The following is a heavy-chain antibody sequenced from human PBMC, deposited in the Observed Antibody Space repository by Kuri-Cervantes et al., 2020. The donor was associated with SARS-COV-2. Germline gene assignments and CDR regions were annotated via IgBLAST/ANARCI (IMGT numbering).Heavy chain of an antibody. CDR1: GFIFSDFG. V-gene: IGHV3-48*01. J-gene: IGHJ4*02. Sequence: GGSLRLSCAASGFIFSDFGMNWVRQAPGKGLEWVSYISSSSTTIYYADSVKGRFTIPRDNAKNSLYLQMNSLRAEDTAVYYCARVFGSYVAAAAAYYFDYWGQGTLVTVSS. CDR2: ISSSSTTI. D-gene: IGHD6-13*01. CDR3: ARVFGSYVAAAAAYYFDY.